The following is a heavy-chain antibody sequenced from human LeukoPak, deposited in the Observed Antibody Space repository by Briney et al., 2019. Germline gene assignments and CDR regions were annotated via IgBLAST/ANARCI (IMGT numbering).Heavy chain of an antibody. J-gene: IGHJ4*02. D-gene: IGHD1-14*01. CDR3: ARHLPWASTDRFALDY. CDR2: ISWNSGSI. V-gene: IGHV3-9*01. Sequence: GGSLRLSCAASGFTFSSYEMNWVRQAPGKGLEWVSGISWNSGSIGYADSVKGRFTISRDNAKNSLYLQMNSLRSEDTAVYYCARHLPWASTDRFALDYWGQGTLVTVSS. CDR1: GFTFSSYE.